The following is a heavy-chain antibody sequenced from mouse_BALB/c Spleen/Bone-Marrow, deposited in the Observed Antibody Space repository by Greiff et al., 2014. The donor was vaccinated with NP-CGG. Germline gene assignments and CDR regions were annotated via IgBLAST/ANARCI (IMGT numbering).Heavy chain of an antibody. CDR3: ARDYYGSSDY. Sequence: EVKLMESGGGLAQPGGSLKLSCAASGFTFSSYGMSWARQTPDKRLELVATINSNGGSTYYPDSVKGRFTISRDNAKNTLYLQMSSLKSEDTAMYYCARDYYGSSDYWGQGTTLTVSS. CDR1: GFTFSSYG. V-gene: IGHV5-6-3*01. CDR2: INSNGGST. J-gene: IGHJ2*01. D-gene: IGHD1-1*01.